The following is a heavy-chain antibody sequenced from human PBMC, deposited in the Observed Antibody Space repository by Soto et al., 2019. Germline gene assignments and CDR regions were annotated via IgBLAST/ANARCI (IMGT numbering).Heavy chain of an antibody. V-gene: IGHV3-30-3*01. CDR2: ISYDGSNK. CDR3: AKESYSGYDLDH. CDR1: GFTFSSYA. D-gene: IGHD5-12*01. Sequence: GGSLRLSCAASGFTFSSYAMHWVRQAPGKGLEWVAVISYDGSNKYYADSVKGRFTISRDNSKNTLYLQMNSLRAEDTAVYYCAKESYSGYDLDHWGQGTLVTVSS. J-gene: IGHJ4*02.